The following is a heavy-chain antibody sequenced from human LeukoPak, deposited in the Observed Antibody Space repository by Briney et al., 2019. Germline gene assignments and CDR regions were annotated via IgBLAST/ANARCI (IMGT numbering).Heavy chain of an antibody. Sequence: GRSLRLSCAASGFTFSSYGMHWVRQAPGKGLEWVAVIWYDGSNKYYADSVKGRFTISRDNSKNTLYLQMNSLRAEDTAVYYCAGDGAYSSSWYSTDPTSNWFDPWGQGTLVTVSS. CDR1: GFTFSSYG. J-gene: IGHJ5*02. D-gene: IGHD6-13*01. CDR2: IWYDGSNK. V-gene: IGHV3-33*01. CDR3: AGDGAYSSSWYSTDPTSNWFDP.